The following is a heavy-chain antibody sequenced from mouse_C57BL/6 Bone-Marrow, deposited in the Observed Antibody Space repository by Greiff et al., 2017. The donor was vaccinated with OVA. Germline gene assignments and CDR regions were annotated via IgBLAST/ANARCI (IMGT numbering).Heavy chain of an antibody. CDR1: GYTFTSYW. CDR3: ARKEDSLYYFDY. V-gene: IGHV1-55*01. CDR2: IYPGSGST. J-gene: IGHJ2*01. Sequence: QVQLKQPGAELVKPGASVKMSCKASGYTFTSYWITWVKQRPGQGLEWIGDIYPGSGSTNYNEKFKSKATLTVDTSSSTAYMQLSSLTSEDSAVYYCARKEDSLYYFDYWGQGTTLTVSS.